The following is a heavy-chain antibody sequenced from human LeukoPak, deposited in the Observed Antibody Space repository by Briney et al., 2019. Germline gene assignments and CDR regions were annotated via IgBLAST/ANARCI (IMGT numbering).Heavy chain of an antibody. Sequence: GASVKVSCTASGYTFTSYYMHWVRQAPGQGLEWMGIINPSGGSTSYAQKFQGRVTMTRDTSTSTVYMELSSVRSEDTAVYYCARDNPTYCGGDCYPFPFDYWGQGTLVTVSS. CDR3: ARDNPTYCGGDCYPFPFDY. J-gene: IGHJ4*02. D-gene: IGHD2-21*02. CDR2: INPSGGST. V-gene: IGHV1-46*01. CDR1: GYTFTSYY.